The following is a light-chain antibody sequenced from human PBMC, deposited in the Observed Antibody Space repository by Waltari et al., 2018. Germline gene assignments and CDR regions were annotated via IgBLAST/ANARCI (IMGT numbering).Light chain of an antibody. CDR2: EVR. Sequence: QSALTQPASVSGSPGQSITISCTGTSSHVGTYNLVSWYQHHPDQAPKLMIYEVRQRPSGISNRFSGSKSGNTASLTISGLQAEDEADYYCCSYVGSSTWVFGGGTKLTVL. V-gene: IGLV2-23*02. CDR3: CSYVGSSTWV. CDR1: SSHVGTYNL. J-gene: IGLJ3*02.